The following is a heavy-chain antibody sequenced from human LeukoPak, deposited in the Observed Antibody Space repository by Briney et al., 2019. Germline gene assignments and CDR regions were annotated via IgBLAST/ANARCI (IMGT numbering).Heavy chain of an antibody. D-gene: IGHD2-15*01. CDR2: ISYDGSNK. CDR1: GFTFSSYG. V-gene: IGHV3-30*18. CDR3: AKDGVGGGSWTGDY. Sequence: PGRSLRLSCAASGFTFSSYGMHWVRQAPGKGLEWVAVISYDGSNKYYADSVKGRFTISRDNSKNTLYLQMNSLRAEDTAVYYCAKDGVGGGSWTGDYWGQGTLVTVSS. J-gene: IGHJ4*02.